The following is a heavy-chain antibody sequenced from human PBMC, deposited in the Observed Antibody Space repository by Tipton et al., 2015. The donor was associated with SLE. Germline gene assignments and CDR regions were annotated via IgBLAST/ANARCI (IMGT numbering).Heavy chain of an antibody. J-gene: IGHJ4*02. CDR3: ARVREDHNYDFDN. D-gene: IGHD5-24*01. Sequence: TLSLTCTVSGDSIGSYYWSWIRQPPGKGLEWIGYIYYSGSTNYNPSLKSRATISLDTSKNQLSLRLTSVTAADTAVYFCARVREDHNYDFDNWGQGTLVTVSS. V-gene: IGHV4-59*01. CDR2: IYYSGST. CDR1: GDSIGSYY.